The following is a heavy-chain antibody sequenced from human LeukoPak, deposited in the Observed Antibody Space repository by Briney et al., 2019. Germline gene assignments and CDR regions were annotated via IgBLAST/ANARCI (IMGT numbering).Heavy chain of an antibody. CDR1: GFTFSDYY. V-gene: IGHV3-11*06. Sequence: GGSLRLSCAASGFTFSDYYMSWIRQAPGKGLEWVSYISSISSYTNYADPVKGRFTISRDNAKNSLYLQMNSLRAEDTAVYYCARVLGYCSSTSCYSWFDPWGQGTLVTVSS. CDR2: ISSISSYT. CDR3: ARVLGYCSSTSCYSWFDP. D-gene: IGHD2-2*01. J-gene: IGHJ5*02.